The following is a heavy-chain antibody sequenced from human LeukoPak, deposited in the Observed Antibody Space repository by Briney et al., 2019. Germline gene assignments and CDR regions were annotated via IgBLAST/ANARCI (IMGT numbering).Heavy chain of an antibody. V-gene: IGHV1-8*01. J-gene: IGHJ4*02. Sequence: ASVKVSCKASGYTFTSYDINWVRQATGQGLEWMGWMNPNSGNTGYAQKFQGRVTMTRNTSISTAYMELSSLRSEDTAVYYCAGGRRGSYYFDYWGQGTLVTVSS. D-gene: IGHD2-15*01. CDR1: GYTFTSYD. CDR2: MNPNSGNT. CDR3: AGGRRGSYYFDY.